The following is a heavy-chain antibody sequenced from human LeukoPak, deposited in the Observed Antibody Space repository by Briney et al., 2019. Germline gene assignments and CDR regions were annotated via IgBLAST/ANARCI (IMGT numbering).Heavy chain of an antibody. J-gene: IGHJ5*02. Sequence: GGSHRLSCAASGFTFSSYWMHWVRQAPGKGLVWVSRINSDGSSTSYADSVKGRFTISRDNAKNTLYLQMNSLRAEDTAVYYCARELAVAAYNWFDPWGQGTLVTVSS. CDR2: INSDGSST. CDR3: ARELAVAAYNWFDP. D-gene: IGHD6-19*01. V-gene: IGHV3-74*01. CDR1: GFTFSSYW.